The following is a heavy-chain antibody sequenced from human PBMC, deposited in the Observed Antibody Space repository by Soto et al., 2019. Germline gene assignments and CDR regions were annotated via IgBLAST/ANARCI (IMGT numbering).Heavy chain of an antibody. CDR1: GFTFSTNA. CDR3: AKGKLRYFDWLSGMDV. D-gene: IGHD3-9*01. J-gene: IGHJ6*02. Sequence: PGGSLRLSCAASGFTFSTNAMSWVRQAPGRGWEWVLAVSGSGGSTYYADSVKGRLTISRDNSKNSLYVQMDSLRAEGTAVYYCAKGKLRYFDWLSGMDVWGQGTTVTVSS. V-gene: IGHV3-23*01. CDR2: VSGSGGST.